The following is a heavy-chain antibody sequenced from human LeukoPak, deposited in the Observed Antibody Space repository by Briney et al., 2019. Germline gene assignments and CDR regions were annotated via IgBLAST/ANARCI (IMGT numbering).Heavy chain of an antibody. V-gene: IGHV3-66*02. Sequence: AGGSLRLSCAVSGFTVSSNYRRWGRQAPAKGLERVAVIYSIGSTYYADSVKGRFTISRDHSKNTVHLQMNSLRSEDTAVYYCAGTTDGHNFNDYWGQGTLVTVSS. D-gene: IGHD5-24*01. CDR2: IYSIGST. CDR1: GFTVSSNY. CDR3: AGTTDGHNFNDY. J-gene: IGHJ4*02.